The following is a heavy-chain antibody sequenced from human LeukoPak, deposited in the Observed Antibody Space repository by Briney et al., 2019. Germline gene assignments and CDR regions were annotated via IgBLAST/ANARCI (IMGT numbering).Heavy chain of an antibody. CDR3: AKDFYSDTVTADYFDY. D-gene: IGHD4-17*01. CDR2: ISGSDPGT. J-gene: IGHJ4*02. V-gene: IGHV3-23*01. CDR1: GFSFSTYA. Sequence: PGGSLRLSCAASGFSFSTYAMSWVRQIPGKGLEWVSAISGSDPGTYYADSVKGRFTISRVNSRNTLYLQMNSLRAEDTAVYYCAKDFYSDTVTADYFDYWGQGTLVTVSS.